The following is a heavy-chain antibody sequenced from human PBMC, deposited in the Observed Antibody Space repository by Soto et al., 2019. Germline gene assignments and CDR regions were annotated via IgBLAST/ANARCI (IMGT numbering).Heavy chain of an antibody. V-gene: IGHV4-30-4*01. Sequence: PSETLSLTCSVSGGSISSGDYYWSWIRQPPGKGLEWIGYIYYSGSTYYNPSLKSRVTISVDTSKNQFSLKLSSVTAADTAVYYCARAWGSYYETYFDYWGQGTLVTVSS. CDR1: GGSISSGDYY. J-gene: IGHJ4*02. D-gene: IGHD3-10*01. CDR3: ARAWGSYYETYFDY. CDR2: IYYSGST.